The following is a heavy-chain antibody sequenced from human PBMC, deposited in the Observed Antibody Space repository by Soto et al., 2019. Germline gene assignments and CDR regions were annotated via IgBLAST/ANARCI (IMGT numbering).Heavy chain of an antibody. Sequence: VQLVESGGGLVQPGGSLRLSCSASGFTVSSSYINWVRQAPGKGLEWVSTYYSGGKTYYADSVKGRFTISRHSSENTLYLQMNSLRSEDTAVYSCARAGQYCTTGTCYPASMGVWGEGTTVTVSS. V-gene: IGHV3-53*04. CDR1: GFTVSSSY. D-gene: IGHD2-15*01. CDR3: ARAGQYCTTGTCYPASMGV. J-gene: IGHJ6*04. CDR2: YYSGGKT.